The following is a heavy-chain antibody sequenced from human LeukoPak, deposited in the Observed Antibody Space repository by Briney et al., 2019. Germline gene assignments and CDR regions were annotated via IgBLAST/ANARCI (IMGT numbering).Heavy chain of an antibody. CDR2: IWYDGSNK. CDR1: GFTFSSYG. D-gene: IGHD3-10*01. Sequence: GGSLRLSCAASGFTFSSYGMHWVRQAPGKGLEWVAGIWYDGSNKYYADSVKGRFTISRDNSKNKLYLQMNSLRAEDTAVYYCARYALRYYEGSGSFPLCWGQGTLVTVSS. J-gene: IGHJ4*02. CDR3: ARYALRYYEGSGSFPLC. V-gene: IGHV3-33*01.